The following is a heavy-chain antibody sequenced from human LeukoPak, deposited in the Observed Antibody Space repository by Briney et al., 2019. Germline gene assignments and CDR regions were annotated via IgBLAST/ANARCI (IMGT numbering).Heavy chain of an antibody. D-gene: IGHD1-26*01. CDR2: IKPNSGDT. CDR1: GYSSTDYY. Sequence: ASVKVSCKASGYSSTDYYIYWLLQDPGQGLQWMGWIKPNSGDTNYVQKFEGRVTMTRDTSISTAYMELSSLRSDDTAVYYCATKKYSGSFYAFWGQGALVTVSS. CDR3: ATKKYSGSFYAF. V-gene: IGHV1-2*02. J-gene: IGHJ4*02.